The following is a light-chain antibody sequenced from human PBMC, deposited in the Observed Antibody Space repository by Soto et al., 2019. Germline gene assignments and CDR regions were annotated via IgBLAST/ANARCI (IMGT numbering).Light chain of an antibody. CDR2: QAS. Sequence: DIQMTQSPSTLSASVGDRVTITCRASQSISYWLAWYQQKPGKAPTVLIYQASTLESGVPSRFSGSGSGTEFTLTISSLQPDDFATYYCQQYNSYSSFGQGTKVEIK. J-gene: IGKJ1*01. CDR3: QQYNSYSS. V-gene: IGKV1-5*03. CDR1: QSISYW.